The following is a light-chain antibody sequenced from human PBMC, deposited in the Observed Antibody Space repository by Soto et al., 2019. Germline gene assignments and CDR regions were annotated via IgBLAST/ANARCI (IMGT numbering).Light chain of an antibody. V-gene: IGKV3-11*01. Sequence: EIVLPQVPSTLSLSPGERATLSCRASQSVSSYLVWYQQKPGQAPRLLIYDASNRATGVPARFSGSGSGTDFTLTISSLEPEDFAIYYCQQRSNWPRTFGQGTKV. J-gene: IGKJ1*01. CDR1: QSVSSY. CDR3: QQRSNWPRT. CDR2: DAS.